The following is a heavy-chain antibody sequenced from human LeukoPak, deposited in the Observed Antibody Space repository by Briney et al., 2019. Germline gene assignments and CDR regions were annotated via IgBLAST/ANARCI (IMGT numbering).Heavy chain of an antibody. Sequence: SETLSLTCTVSGGSISSGSYYWSWIRQPAGKGLEWIGRIYTSGSTNYNPSLKSRVTISVDTSKNRFSLKLSSVTAADTAVYYCARGAYFDYWGQGTLVTVSS. CDR1: GGSISSGSYY. V-gene: IGHV4-61*02. CDR2: IYTSGST. J-gene: IGHJ4*02. CDR3: ARGAYFDY.